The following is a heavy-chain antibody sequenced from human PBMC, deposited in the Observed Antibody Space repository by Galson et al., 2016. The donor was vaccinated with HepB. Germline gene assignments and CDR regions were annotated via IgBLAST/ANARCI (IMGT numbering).Heavy chain of an antibody. V-gene: IGHV3-11*01. CDR3: ARDVYRRFDC. D-gene: IGHD2-2*01. J-gene: IGHJ4*02. CDR1: GFVFSDYY. CDR2: TSASGSAM. Sequence: SLRLSCAASGFVFSDYYMNWIRWAPGKGLEWVSYTSASGSAMYYADSVKGRFTISRDNAKNSLYLQMNSLRGEDTAVYYCARDVYRRFDCWGQGTLVTVSS.